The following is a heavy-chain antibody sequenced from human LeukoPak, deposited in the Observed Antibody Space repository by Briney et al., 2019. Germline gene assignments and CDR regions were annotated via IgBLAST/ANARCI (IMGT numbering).Heavy chain of an antibody. CDR1: GGTFSSYA. CDR2: IFPIFATA. V-gene: IGHV1-69*15. Sequence: SVKVSCKASGGTFSSYAISWVRQAPGQGLEWMGRIFPIFATANYAQKFQGRVTITADESTSTAYMELSSLRSEDTAVYYCARESGSYEAYFDYWGQGALVTVSS. D-gene: IGHD1-26*01. CDR3: ARESGSYEAYFDY. J-gene: IGHJ4*02.